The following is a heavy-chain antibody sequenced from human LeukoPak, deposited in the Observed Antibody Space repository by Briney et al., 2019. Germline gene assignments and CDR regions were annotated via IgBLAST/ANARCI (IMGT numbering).Heavy chain of an antibody. D-gene: IGHD3-16*01. V-gene: IGHV4-39*01. Sequence: PSETLSLTCTVSGGSISSSSFYWGWIRQPPGKGLEWIGSIYYSGSTYYNPSLKSRVTISVDTSKNEFSLRLSSVTAADTAVYYCARFRGGAFDFWGRGTMVTVSS. J-gene: IGHJ3*01. CDR1: GGSISSSSFY. CDR3: ARFRGGAFDF. CDR2: IYYSGST.